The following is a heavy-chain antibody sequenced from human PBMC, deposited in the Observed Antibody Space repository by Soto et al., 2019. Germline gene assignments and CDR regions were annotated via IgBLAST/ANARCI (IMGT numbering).Heavy chain of an antibody. CDR1: GFTFTTID. D-gene: IGHD5-12*01. Sequence: EVQLLESGGGLVQPGASLRLSCAASGFTFTTIDMSWARQAPGKGLEWVSVVRGRDGSTSYADSLKGRFTISKDSSKNTLYLQMNSLRAEDTALYYCAKGAWLDYWGQGTLVTVSS. J-gene: IGHJ4*02. CDR3: AKGAWLDY. V-gene: IGHV3-23*01. CDR2: VRGRDGST.